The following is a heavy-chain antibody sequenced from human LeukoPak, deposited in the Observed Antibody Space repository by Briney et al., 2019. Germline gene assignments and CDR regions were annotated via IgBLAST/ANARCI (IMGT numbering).Heavy chain of an antibody. CDR1: GFTVSDNY. J-gene: IGHJ5*02. Sequence: PGRSVRLSCAASGFTVSDNYMSCVRQAPGKGLEWVSVMYSGGDTYYANSVKGRFTFSRDISKNTLYLQMNGLRTEDTAMYYCARDAPQVPAAGVLASWGQGTLVTVSS. CDR2: MYSGGDT. V-gene: IGHV3-53*01. CDR3: ARDAPQVPAAGVLAS. D-gene: IGHD6-13*01.